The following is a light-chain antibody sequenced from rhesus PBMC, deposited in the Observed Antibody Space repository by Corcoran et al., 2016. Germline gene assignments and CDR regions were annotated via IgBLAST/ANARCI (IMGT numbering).Light chain of an antibody. CDR1: ENVNNY. J-gene: IGKJ1*01. Sequence: DIQMTQSPSSLSASVGDRVTITCRASENVNNYLNWYQQKLGKAPKRLIYKASTLQSGVPSRFSGSGYGTDYIFTISSLQSEDVATYYCQHNYGTPRTFGQGTKVEIK. V-gene: IGKV1-74*01. CDR2: KAS. CDR3: QHNYGTPRT.